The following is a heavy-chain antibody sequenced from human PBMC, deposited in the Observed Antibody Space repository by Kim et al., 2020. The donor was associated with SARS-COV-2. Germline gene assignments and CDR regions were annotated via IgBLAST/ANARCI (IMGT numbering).Heavy chain of an antibody. V-gene: IGHV7-4-1*02. CDR3: ARGELEATRPGYCSGGSCFSEENCGMDV. Sequence: ASVKVSCKASGYTFTSYAMNWVRQAPRQGLEWMGWINTNTGNPTYAQGFTGRFVFSLDTSVSTAYLQISSLKAEDTAVYYCARGELEATRPGYCSGGSCFSEENCGMDVWGQGTTVTVSS. J-gene: IGHJ6*02. CDR1: GYTFTSYA. D-gene: IGHD2-15*01. CDR2: INTNTGNP.